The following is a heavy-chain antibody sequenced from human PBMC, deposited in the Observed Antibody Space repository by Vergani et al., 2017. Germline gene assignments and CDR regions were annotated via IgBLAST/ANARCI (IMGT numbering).Heavy chain of an antibody. CDR3: ARGRDYYDSSGQTEFDY. D-gene: IGHD3-22*01. J-gene: IGHJ4*02. CDR1: GGSISSSNW. V-gene: IGHV4-4*02. Sequence: QVQLQESGPGLVKPSGTLSLTCAVSGGSISSSNWWSWVRQPPGKGLEWIGEIYHSGSTNYNPSLKSRVTISVDKSKNQFSRKLSSVTAADTAVYYCARGRDYYDSSGQTEFDYWGQGTLVTVSS. CDR2: IYHSGST.